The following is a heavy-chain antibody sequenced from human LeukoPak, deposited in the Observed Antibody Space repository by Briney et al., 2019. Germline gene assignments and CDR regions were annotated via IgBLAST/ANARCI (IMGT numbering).Heavy chain of an antibody. CDR2: IIPIFGTA. V-gene: IGHV1-69*13. CDR1: GGTFSSYA. Sequence: SVKVSCKASGGTFSSYAISWVRQAPGQGLEWMGGIIPIFGTANYAQKFQGRVTITPDRSTSTAYMELSSLRSEDTAVYYCARENCSGGSCYSQGYYYYGTDVWGKGTTVNVS. D-gene: IGHD2-15*01. J-gene: IGHJ6*04. CDR3: ARENCSGGSCYSQGYYYYGTDV.